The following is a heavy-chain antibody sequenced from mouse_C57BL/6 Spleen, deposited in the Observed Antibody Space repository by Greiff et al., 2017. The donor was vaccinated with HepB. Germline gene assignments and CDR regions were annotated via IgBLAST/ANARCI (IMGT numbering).Heavy chain of an antibody. J-gene: IGHJ3*01. CDR1: GFTFSDYG. CDR3: ARGRDGNYVWFGY. Sequence: DVQLVESGGGLVKPGGSLKLSCAASGFTFSDYGMHWVRQAPEKGLEWVAYISSGSSYMYYTDNVKGRFTISRDNAKNTLSLQMTSLRSEDTAMYYCARGRDGNYVWFGYWGQGTLVTVSA. D-gene: IGHD2-1*01. CDR2: ISSGSSYM. V-gene: IGHV5-17*01.